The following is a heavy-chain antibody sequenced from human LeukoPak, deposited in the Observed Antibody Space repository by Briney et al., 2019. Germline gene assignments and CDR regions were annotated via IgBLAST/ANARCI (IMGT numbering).Heavy chain of an antibody. CDR1: GFTFSSYR. Sequence: GGSLRLSCAASGFTFSSYRMNWVRQAPGKGLEWVSSISSSSSYIYYADSVKGRFTISRDNAKNSLYLQMNSLRAEDTAVYYCARNTGYYYDSSGSRGYYYYGMDVWGQGTTVTVSS. CDR3: ARNTGYYYDSSGSRGYYYYGMDV. CDR2: ISSSSSYI. D-gene: IGHD3-22*01. V-gene: IGHV3-21*01. J-gene: IGHJ6*02.